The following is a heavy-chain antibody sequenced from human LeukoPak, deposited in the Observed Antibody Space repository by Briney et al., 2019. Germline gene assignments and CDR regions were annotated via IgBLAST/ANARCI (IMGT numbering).Heavy chain of an antibody. D-gene: IGHD6-13*01. CDR3: AREGSSWYWGTATRGWYCDL. CDR2: INHSGST. V-gene: IGHV4-34*01. Sequence: PSETLSLTCTVSGGSISSYYWSWIRQPPGKGLEWIGEINHSGSTNYNPSLKSRVTISVDTSKNQFSLKLSSVTAADTAVYYCAREGSSWYWGTATRGWYCDLWGRGTLVTVSS. CDR1: GGSISSYY. J-gene: IGHJ2*01.